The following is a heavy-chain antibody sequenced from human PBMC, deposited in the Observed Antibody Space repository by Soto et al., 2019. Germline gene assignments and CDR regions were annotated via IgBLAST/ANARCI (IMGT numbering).Heavy chain of an antibody. D-gene: IGHD3-22*01. CDR2: IYKGGST. CDR3: ARTNNLCHWAAWF. Sequence: QVQLQESGPGLVRPSETLSLTCTVSGDSVNSGSYYWSWMRQPPGKGLEWIGYIYKGGSTKYNPSLTSRVTISVDTSQNHFSLKLKSVTAADTAVYYCARTNNLCHWAAWFWGQGTLVTVSS. CDR1: GDSVNSGSYY. J-gene: IGHJ4*02. V-gene: IGHV4-61*01.